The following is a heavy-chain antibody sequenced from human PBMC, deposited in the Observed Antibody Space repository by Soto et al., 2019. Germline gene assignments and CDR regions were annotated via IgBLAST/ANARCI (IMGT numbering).Heavy chain of an antibody. V-gene: IGHV3-21*01. Sequence: EVQLVQSGGGLVKPGGSLRLSCAASGFTFSSYSMNWVRQAPGKGLEWVSSISGSSSYKYYADSVKGRFTMSSDNAKNLLYLQMNSLRADDTAVYYCARVEGWLAASGGMDVWGQGTTVTVSS. CDR2: ISGSSSYK. J-gene: IGHJ6*02. D-gene: IGHD3-22*01. CDR3: ARVEGWLAASGGMDV. CDR1: GFTFSSYS.